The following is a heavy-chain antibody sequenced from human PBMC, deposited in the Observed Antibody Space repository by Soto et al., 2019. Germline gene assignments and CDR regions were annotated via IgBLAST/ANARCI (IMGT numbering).Heavy chain of an antibody. D-gene: IGHD6-19*01. V-gene: IGHV1-24*01. Sequence: GASVKVSCKVSGYTLTELSMHWVRQAPGKGLEWMGGFDPEDGETIYAQKFQGRVTMTEDTSTDTAYMELSSLRSEDTAVYYCATGTIAVAENYYYYMNVWGKGTTVTVSS. CDR3: ATGTIAVAENYYYYMNV. CDR1: GYTLTELS. CDR2: FDPEDGET. J-gene: IGHJ6*03.